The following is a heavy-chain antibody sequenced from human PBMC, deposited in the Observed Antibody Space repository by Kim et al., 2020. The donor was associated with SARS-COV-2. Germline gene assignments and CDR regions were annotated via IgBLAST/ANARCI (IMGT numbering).Heavy chain of an antibody. D-gene: IGHD3-22*01. Sequence: GGSLRLSCTASGFTFNKYGMHWVRQAPGKGLQCVADIWYDGSNKYYADSVKGRFSISRDNSKNTLYLQMNSLRAEDTAVYYCARAPSGASGNYFDYWGQGTLVTVSS. J-gene: IGHJ4*02. V-gene: IGHV3-33*01. CDR1: GFTFNKYG. CDR2: IWYDGSNK. CDR3: ARAPSGASGNYFDY.